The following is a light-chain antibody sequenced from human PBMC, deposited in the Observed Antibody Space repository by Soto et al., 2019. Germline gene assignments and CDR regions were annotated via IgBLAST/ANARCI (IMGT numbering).Light chain of an antibody. CDR1: SSNIGSNY. CDR2: RNN. V-gene: IGLV1-47*01. Sequence: QPVLTQPPSASGTPGQRVTISCSGSSSNIGSNYVYWYQQLPGTAPKLLIYRNNQRPSGVPDRFSGSKSGTSASLAISGLRSGNEADYYCAAWDDSLSGVVFGGGTKLTVL. CDR3: AAWDDSLSGVV. J-gene: IGLJ2*01.